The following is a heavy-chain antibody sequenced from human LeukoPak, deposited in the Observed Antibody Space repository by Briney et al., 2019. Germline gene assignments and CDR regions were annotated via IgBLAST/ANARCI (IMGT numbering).Heavy chain of an antibody. CDR1: GGSFSGYY. D-gene: IGHD3-10*01. J-gene: IGHJ3*02. Sequence: SETLSLTCAVYGGSFSGYYWSWIRQPPGKGLEWIGEINHSGSTNYNPSLKSRVTISVDTSKNQFSLKLSSVTAADTAVYYCARAVGVPVNDAFDIWGQGTMVTVSS. V-gene: IGHV4-34*01. CDR2: INHSGST. CDR3: ARAVGVPVNDAFDI.